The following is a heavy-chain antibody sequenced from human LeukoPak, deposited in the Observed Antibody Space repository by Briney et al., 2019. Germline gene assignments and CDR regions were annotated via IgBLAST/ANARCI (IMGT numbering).Heavy chain of an antibody. CDR2: INHSGST. D-gene: IGHD3-22*01. J-gene: IGHJ5*02. CDR1: GGSFSGYY. V-gene: IGHV4-34*01. Sequence: PSETLSLTCAVYGGSFSGYYWSWIRQPPGKGLEWIGEINHSGSTYYNPSLKSRVTISVDTSKNQFSLKLSSVTAADTAVYYCARDPRRPYDSSGYPHNWFDPWGQGTLVTVSS. CDR3: ARDPRRPYDSSGYPHNWFDP.